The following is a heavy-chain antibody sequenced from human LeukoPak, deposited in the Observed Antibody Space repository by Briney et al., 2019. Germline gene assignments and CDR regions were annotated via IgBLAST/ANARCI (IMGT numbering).Heavy chain of an antibody. Sequence: GGSLRLSCAASGVTLGRYAVNWARQAPGRGLEWVSYISPSGDASVYAESVKGRFTISRDNSENMVYLHLDSLRAEDTAKYYCVRKVYYYMDVWGNGTTVTVSS. J-gene: IGHJ6*04. CDR1: GVTLGRYA. CDR2: ISPSGDAS. CDR3: VRKVYYYMDV. V-gene: IGHV3-23*01. D-gene: IGHD3-10*01.